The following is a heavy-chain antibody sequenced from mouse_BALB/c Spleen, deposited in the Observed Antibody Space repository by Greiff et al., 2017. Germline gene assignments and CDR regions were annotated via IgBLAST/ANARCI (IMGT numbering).Heavy chain of an antibody. CDR1: GFTFTDYY. CDR3: ARGGSYYRYDGYFDY. Sequence: EVKLMESGGGLVQPGGSLRLSCATSGFTFTDYYMSWVRQPPGKALEWLGFIRNKANGYTTEYSASVKGRFTISRDNSQSILYLQMNTLRAEDSATYYCARGGSYYRYDGYFDYWGQGTTLTVSS. D-gene: IGHD2-14*01. V-gene: IGHV7-3*02. J-gene: IGHJ2*01. CDR2: IRNKANGYTT.